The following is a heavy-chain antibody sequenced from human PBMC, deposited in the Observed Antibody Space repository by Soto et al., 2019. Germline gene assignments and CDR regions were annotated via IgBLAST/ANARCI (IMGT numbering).Heavy chain of an antibody. Sequence: ASVKVSCKTSGYTFLNYAIHWVRQAPGQGLEWMGWVNPSNGYTRYSENFQARLSLTRGTSANTAYMELTSLRSEDTAVYYCARRLSAFDVWGQGTVVTVS. CDR2: VNPSNGYT. J-gene: IGHJ3*01. CDR3: ARRLSAFDV. CDR1: GYTFLNYA. V-gene: IGHV1-3*01.